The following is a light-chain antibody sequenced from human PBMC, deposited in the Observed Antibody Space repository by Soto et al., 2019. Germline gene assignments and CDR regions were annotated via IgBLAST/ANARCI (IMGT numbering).Light chain of an antibody. CDR3: QSYDSSLSAWV. J-gene: IGLJ3*02. CDR2: GNI. V-gene: IGLV1-40*01. CDR1: SSNIGGGYD. Sequence: QSVLTQPPSVSGAPGQRVTISCTGSSSNIGGGYDVHWYRQLPGTAPKLLIYGNINRPSRVPDRFSGSKSDTSASLAITGLQAEDEADYYCQSYDSSLSAWVFGGGTKLTVL.